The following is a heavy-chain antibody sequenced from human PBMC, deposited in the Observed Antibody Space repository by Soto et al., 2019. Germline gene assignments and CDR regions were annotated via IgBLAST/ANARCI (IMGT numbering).Heavy chain of an antibody. CDR2: IYYSGST. D-gene: IGHD3-10*01. CDR1: GGSISSSSYY. Sequence: QLQLQESGPGLVKPSETLSLTCTVSGGSISSSSYYWGWIRQPPGKGLEWIGSIYYSGSTYYNPSLKSRVTISVDTSKNQFSLKLSSVTAADTAVYYCARQWATRRGFDPWGQGTLVTVSS. CDR3: ARQWATRRGFDP. V-gene: IGHV4-39*01. J-gene: IGHJ5*02.